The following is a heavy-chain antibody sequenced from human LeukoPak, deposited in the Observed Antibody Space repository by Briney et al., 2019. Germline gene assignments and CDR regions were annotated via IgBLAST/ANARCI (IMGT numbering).Heavy chain of an antibody. D-gene: IGHD7-27*01. Sequence: GGSLRLSCAGSGFTFSSYWMNWVRQAPGKGLEWVANIKQDGTKTHYVDSVKGRLTISRDNARSSLYLQMNSLRVEDTAVYYCAKDVSQTGAFNIWGQGTMVTVSS. CDR2: IKQDGTKT. J-gene: IGHJ3*02. CDR1: GFTFSSYW. V-gene: IGHV3-7*01. CDR3: AKDVSQTGAFNI.